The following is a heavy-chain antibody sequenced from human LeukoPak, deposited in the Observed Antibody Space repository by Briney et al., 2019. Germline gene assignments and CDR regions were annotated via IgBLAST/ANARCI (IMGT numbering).Heavy chain of an antibody. CDR1: GFTFSSYA. J-gene: IGHJ4*02. V-gene: IGHV3-30-3*01. D-gene: IGHD5-18*01. Sequence: GGSLRLSCAASGFTFSSYAMHWVRQAPGKGLEWVAVISYDGSNKYYADSVKGRFTISRDNSKNTLYLQMNSLRAEDTAVYYCARGRGYSYGAFDYWGQGTLVTVSS. CDR3: ARGRGYSYGAFDY. CDR2: ISYDGSNK.